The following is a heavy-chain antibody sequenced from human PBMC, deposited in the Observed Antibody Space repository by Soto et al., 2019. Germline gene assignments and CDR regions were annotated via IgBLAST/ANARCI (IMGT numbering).Heavy chain of an antibody. J-gene: IGHJ6*03. V-gene: IGHV4-59*01. CDR3: AREGGGYYYYYYMDV. Sequence: SETLSLTCTVSGGSISSYYWSWIRQPPGKGLEWIGYIYYSGSTNYNPSLKSRVTISVDTSKNQFSLKLSSVTAADTAVYYCAREGGGYYYYYYMDVWGKGTTVTVSS. D-gene: IGHD3-10*01. CDR2: IYYSGST. CDR1: GGSISSYY.